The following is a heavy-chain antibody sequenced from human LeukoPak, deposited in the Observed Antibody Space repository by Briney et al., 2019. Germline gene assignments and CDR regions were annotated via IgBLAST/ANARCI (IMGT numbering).Heavy chain of an antibody. D-gene: IGHD3-22*01. CDR1: GYTFTSYG. CDR3: ARPWAYDSSGYTFDY. V-gene: IGHV1-46*01. J-gene: IGHJ4*02. CDR2: INPSGGST. Sequence: ASVKVSCKASGYTFTSYGISWVRQAPGQGLEWMGIINPSGGSTSYAQKFQGRVTMTRDTSTSTVYMELSSQRSEDTAVYYCARPWAYDSSGYTFDYWGQGTLVTVSS.